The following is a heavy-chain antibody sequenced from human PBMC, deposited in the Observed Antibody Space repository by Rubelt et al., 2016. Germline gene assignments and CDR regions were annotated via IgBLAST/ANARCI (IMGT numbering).Heavy chain of an antibody. Sequence: QVQLQQWGAGLLKPSETLSLTCAVYGGSFSGYYWSWIRQPPGKGLECIGEINHSGSPNYNPSLKRRVTISVDTSKNQFSRKLSCVTAADTAVYYCARGYDFWSGYYYYWGQGTLVTVSS. CDR2: INHSGSP. CDR1: GGSFSGYY. V-gene: IGHV4-34*01. D-gene: IGHD3-3*01. CDR3: ARGYDFWSGYYYY. J-gene: IGHJ4*02.